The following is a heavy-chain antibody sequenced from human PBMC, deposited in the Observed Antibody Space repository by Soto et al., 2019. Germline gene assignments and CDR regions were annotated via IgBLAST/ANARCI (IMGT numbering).Heavy chain of an antibody. J-gene: IGHJ6*03. V-gene: IGHV3-11*01. D-gene: IGHD3-10*01. CDR2: ISSSGSTI. CDR1: GFTFSDYY. CDR3: AKDVLLWFGEYDYYYYYMDV. Sequence: GGSLRLSCAASGFTFSDYYMSWIRQAPGKGLEWVSYISSSGSTIYYADSVKGRFTISRDNAKNSLYLQMNSLRAEDTAVYYCAKDVLLWFGEYDYYYYYMDVWGKGTTVTVSS.